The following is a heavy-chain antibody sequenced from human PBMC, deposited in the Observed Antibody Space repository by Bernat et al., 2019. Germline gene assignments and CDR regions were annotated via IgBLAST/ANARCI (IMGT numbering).Heavy chain of an antibody. CDR2: INHSGST. CDR3: ARGRFVGGSYRYLHNWFDP. V-gene: IGHV4-59*12. J-gene: IGHJ5*02. Sequence: QVQLQESGPRLVKPSETLSLTCTVSGGSISNYYWSWIRQPPGKGLEWIGEINHSGSTNYNPSLKSRVTISVDTSKNQFSLKLSSVTAADTAVYYCARGRFVGGSYRYLHNWFDPWGQGTLVTVSS. D-gene: IGHD3-16*02. CDR1: GGSISNYY.